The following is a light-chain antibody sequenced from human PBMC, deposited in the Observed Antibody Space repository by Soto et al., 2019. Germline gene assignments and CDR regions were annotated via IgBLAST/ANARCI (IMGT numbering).Light chain of an antibody. CDR2: KAS. Sequence: DIQMTQSPSTLSASVGDRVTITCRASQSISDWLAWYQQKPGKAPKFLIYKASNLESGVPSRFSGSGSGTEFTLTISSVQPDDFATYYCQYYDSYSWTFGQGTKVAIK. V-gene: IGKV1-5*03. CDR3: QYYDSYSWT. J-gene: IGKJ1*01. CDR1: QSISDW.